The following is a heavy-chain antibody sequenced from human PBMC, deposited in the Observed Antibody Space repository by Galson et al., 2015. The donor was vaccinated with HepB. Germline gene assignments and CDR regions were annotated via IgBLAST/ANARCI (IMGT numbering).Heavy chain of an antibody. J-gene: IGHJ4*02. D-gene: IGHD1-26*01. V-gene: IGHV1-2*02. CDR3: ARGYGIMGATAFTDFDY. Sequence: SVKVSCKASGYIFTGYYLHWVRQAPGQGLEWMGWINPDSGGTNYAQKFQGRVTVTGDTSITTAYLELRRLRSDDTAIYYCARGYGIMGATAFTDFDYWGQGTLVTVSS. CDR2: INPDSGGT. CDR1: GYIFTGYY.